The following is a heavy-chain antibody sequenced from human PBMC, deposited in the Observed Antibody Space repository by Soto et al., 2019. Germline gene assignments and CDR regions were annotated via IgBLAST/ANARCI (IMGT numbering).Heavy chain of an antibody. CDR2: IFYSGNT. V-gene: IGHV4-39*01. CDR1: GGSLSSSSYY. J-gene: IGHJ5*02. D-gene: IGHD2-15*01. Sequence: QLQLQESGPGLVKPSETLSLTCTVSGGSLSSSSYYWGWILQPPGKGLEWIGNIFYSGNTYYNQSHKSRFTISVDESKNQFSLKLSSVTAADTDVYYCALPQYTGPAATGRFDPGGQGTLVTVSS. CDR3: ALPQYTGPAATGRFDP.